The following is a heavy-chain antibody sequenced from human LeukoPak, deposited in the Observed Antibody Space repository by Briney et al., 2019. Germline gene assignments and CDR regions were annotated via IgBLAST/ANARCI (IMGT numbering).Heavy chain of an antibody. J-gene: IGHJ4*02. Sequence: PGGSLRLSCLPAALSPVMLWTACVRQAPGKGLEWVAYMKEDGSEIYYLDSVKGRFTISRDNAKKSLYLQMSSLIAADTAVYYCARGVYCFDSWGQGTLVTVSS. CDR1: AALSPVMLW. CDR3: ARGVYCFDS. D-gene: IGHD5/OR15-5a*01. V-gene: IGHV3-7*04. CDR2: MKEDGSEI.